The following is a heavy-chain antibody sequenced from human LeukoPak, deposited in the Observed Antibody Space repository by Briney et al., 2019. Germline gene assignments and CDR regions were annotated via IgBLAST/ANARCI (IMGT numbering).Heavy chain of an antibody. CDR3: ARREPGLRGYSYGIFDY. V-gene: IGHV4-59*01. J-gene: IGHJ4*02. CDR1: GGSISSYY. CDR2: IYYSGST. Sequence: SETLSLICTVSGGSISSYYWSWIRQPPGKGLDGIGYIYYSGSTNYNPSLKSRVPISVDTSKNQFSLKLSSVTAADTAVYYCARREPGLRGYSYGIFDYWGQGTLVTVSS. D-gene: IGHD5-18*01.